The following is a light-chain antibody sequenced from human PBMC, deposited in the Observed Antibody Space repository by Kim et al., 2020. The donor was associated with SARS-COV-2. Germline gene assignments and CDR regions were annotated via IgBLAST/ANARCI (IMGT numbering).Light chain of an antibody. Sequence: ASVRDRVTITCRARHSISRWLAWYQQKPGKAPKLLIYKASSLESGVPSRFSGSGCGTGFTLTISSLQPDDFATYYCQQYNSYPGTFGQGTKVDIK. CDR3: QQYNSYPGT. V-gene: IGKV1-5*03. CDR2: KAS. J-gene: IGKJ1*01. CDR1: HSISRW.